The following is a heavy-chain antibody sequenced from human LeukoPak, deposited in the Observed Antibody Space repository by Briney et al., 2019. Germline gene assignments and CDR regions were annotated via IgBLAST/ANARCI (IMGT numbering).Heavy chain of an antibody. D-gene: IGHD3-16*02. CDR1: GFTFNNYW. CDR3: VRDYHYGMDV. J-gene: IGHJ6*02. CDR2: IKGDGSGT. Sequence: SGGSLRLSCAASGFTFNNYWMHWVRQAPGKGLVWVSRIKGDGSGTSYADSVKGRFTISRDNTKNTLYLQMNSLRAEDTAVFHCVRDYHYGMDVWGQGTTVTVSS. V-gene: IGHV3-74*01.